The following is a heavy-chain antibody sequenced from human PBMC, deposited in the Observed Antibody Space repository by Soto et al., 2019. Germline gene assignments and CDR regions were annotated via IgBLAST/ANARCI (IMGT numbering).Heavy chain of an antibody. Sequence: GASVKVSCKASGGTFSSYAISWVRQAPGQGLEWMGGIIPIFGTANYAQKFQGRVTITADKSTSTAYMELSSLRSEDTAVYYCARGGYCSSTSCHYYYYGMDVWGQGTTVTVSS. J-gene: IGHJ6*02. D-gene: IGHD2-2*01. CDR1: GGTFSSYA. CDR2: IIPIFGTA. CDR3: ARGGYCSSTSCHYYYYGMDV. V-gene: IGHV1-69*06.